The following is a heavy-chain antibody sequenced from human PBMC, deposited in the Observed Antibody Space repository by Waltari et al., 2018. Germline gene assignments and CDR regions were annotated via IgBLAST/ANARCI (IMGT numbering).Heavy chain of an antibody. V-gene: IGHV4-30-4*01. D-gene: IGHD1-1*01. CDR2: IYYSGST. CDR3: ARGGSNWDAWFDP. CDR1: GDSISHGAYY. Sequence: QVQLQESGPGLVKPSQTLSLTCTVSGDSISHGAYYWSWIRQPPGKGLEWIGYIYYSGSTYYNPSLKSRLTISVDTSKNQFSLNLNSVTAADTAVYYCARGGSNWDAWFDPWGQGTLVSVSS. J-gene: IGHJ5*02.